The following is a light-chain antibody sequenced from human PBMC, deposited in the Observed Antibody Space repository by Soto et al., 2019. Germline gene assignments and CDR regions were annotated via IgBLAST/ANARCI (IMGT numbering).Light chain of an antibody. V-gene: IGKV4-1*01. J-gene: IGKJ4*01. CDR1: QSVLYSSNNKNY. CDR2: WAS. CDR3: QQYYSTPRLT. Sequence: DIVMTQSPDSLAVSLGERATINCKSSQSVLYSSNNKNYLAWYQQKPGQPPKLLIYWASTRESGVPDRFSGSGTISSLQAEDVAVYYCQQYYSTPRLTFGGGTKVEIK.